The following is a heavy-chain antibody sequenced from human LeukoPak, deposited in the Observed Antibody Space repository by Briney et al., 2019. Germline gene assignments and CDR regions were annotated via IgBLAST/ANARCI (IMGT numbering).Heavy chain of an antibody. CDR1: GGSISSYY. Sequence: SETLSLTCTVSGGSISSYYWSWIRQPPGKGLEWIGYIYYSGSTNYNPSLKSRVTISADTSKNQFSLKLSSVTAADTAVYYCARHPKYSSSWYSFDYWGQGTLVTVSS. CDR2: IYYSGST. J-gene: IGHJ4*02. V-gene: IGHV4-59*08. CDR3: ARHPKYSSSWYSFDY. D-gene: IGHD6-13*01.